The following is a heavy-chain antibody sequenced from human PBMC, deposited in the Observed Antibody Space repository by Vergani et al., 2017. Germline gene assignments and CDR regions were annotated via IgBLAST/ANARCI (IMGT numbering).Heavy chain of an antibody. J-gene: IGHJ5*02. V-gene: IGHV4-59*02. CDR1: GVSVTDYN. CDR2: LSTTGGA. D-gene: IGHD2-2*01. Sequence: QAQLQESGPGLVKPSETLSLTCHVFGVSVTDYNCNWIRQAQGKGLEWIGSLSTTGGATHASHNPSLKSRVSISVDTSKSQFSLRLTSVTAADSAIYYCAGDTHSCQRADRWGQGLLVSVSS. CDR3: AGDTHSCQRADR.